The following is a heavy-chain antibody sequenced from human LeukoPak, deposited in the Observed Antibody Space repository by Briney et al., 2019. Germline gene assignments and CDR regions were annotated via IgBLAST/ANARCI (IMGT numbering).Heavy chain of an antibody. Sequence: EASVNVSCKASGYTFTVFYMHWVRQAPGQGLEWMGRINPNSGGTNYAQKFQGRVTMTRDTSISTAYMELSRLRSDDTAVYYCARELCSGGSCYSDYWGQGTLVTVSS. J-gene: IGHJ4*02. CDR2: INPNSGGT. CDR1: GYTFTVFY. D-gene: IGHD2-15*01. CDR3: ARELCSGGSCYSDY. V-gene: IGHV1-2*06.